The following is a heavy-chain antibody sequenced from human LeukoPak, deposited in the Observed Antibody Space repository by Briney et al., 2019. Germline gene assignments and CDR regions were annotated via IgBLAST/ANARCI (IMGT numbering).Heavy chain of an antibody. CDR1: GYTLTELS. CDR3: ATERRGPGPYSSSWYEGD. J-gene: IGHJ4*02. V-gene: IGHV1-24*01. CDR2: FDPEDGET. Sequence: GASVKVSCKVSGYTLTELSMHWVRQAPGKGLEWMGGFDPEDGETIYAQKFQGRVTMTEDTSTDTAYMELSSLRSEDTAVYYCATERRGPGPYSSSWYEGDWGQGTLVTVSS. D-gene: IGHD6-13*01.